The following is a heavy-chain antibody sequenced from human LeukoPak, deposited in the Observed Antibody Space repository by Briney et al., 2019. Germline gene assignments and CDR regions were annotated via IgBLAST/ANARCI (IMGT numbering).Heavy chain of an antibody. V-gene: IGHV1-24*01. D-gene: IGHD6-19*01. CDR2: FDPEDGET. Sequence: GASVEVYCKVSGYTLTELSMHWVRQAPGKGLEWMGGFDPEDGETIYAQKFQGRVTMTEDTSTDTAYMELSGLRSEDTAVYYCAKSLAVAGYYYGMDVWGQGTTVTVSS. CDR1: GYTLTELS. CDR3: AKSLAVAGYYYGMDV. J-gene: IGHJ6*02.